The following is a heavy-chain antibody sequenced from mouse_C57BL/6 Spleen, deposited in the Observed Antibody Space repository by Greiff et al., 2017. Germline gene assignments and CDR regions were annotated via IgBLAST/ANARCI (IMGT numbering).Heavy chain of an antibody. CDR3: AREDYGNYYARDY. CDR1: GFTFSDYY. D-gene: IGHD2-1*01. J-gene: IGHJ4*01. Sequence: EVKLMESEGGLVQPGSSMKLSCTASGFTFSDYYMAWVRQVPEKGLEWVANINYDGSSTYYLDSLKSRFIISRDNAKNILYLQMSSLKSEDTATYYCAREDYGNYYARDYWGQGTSVTVSS. V-gene: IGHV5-16*01. CDR2: INYDGSST.